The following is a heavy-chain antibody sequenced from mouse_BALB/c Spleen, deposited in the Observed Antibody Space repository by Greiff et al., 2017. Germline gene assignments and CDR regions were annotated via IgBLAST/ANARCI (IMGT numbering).Heavy chain of an antibody. D-gene: IGHD1-1*01. Sequence: EVQVVESGGGLVQPGGSRKLSCAASGFTFSSFGMHWVRQAPEKGLEWVAYISSGSSTIYYADTVKGRFTISRDNPKNTLFLQMTSLRSEDTAMYYCARGPITTVVGMDYWGQGTSVTVSS. J-gene: IGHJ4*01. CDR3: ARGPITTVVGMDY. CDR1: GFTFSSFG. V-gene: IGHV5-17*02. CDR2: ISSGSSTI.